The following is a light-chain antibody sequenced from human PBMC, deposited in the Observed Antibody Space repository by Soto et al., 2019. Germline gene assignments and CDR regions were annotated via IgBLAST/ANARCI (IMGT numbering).Light chain of an antibody. V-gene: IGKV1-39*01. Sequence: DIQLTQSPSSLSASVGDRVTITCRASQSINNYLNWYQQKPGKAPKVLIYAASSLQSGVPSRFSGSGSETDFTLTISSLQPEDFATYSCQQSNSITWTFGQGTKVDIK. CDR3: QQSNSITWT. J-gene: IGKJ1*01. CDR1: QSINNY. CDR2: AAS.